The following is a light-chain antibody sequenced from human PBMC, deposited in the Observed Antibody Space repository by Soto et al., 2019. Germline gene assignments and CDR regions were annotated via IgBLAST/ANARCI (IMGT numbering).Light chain of an antibody. Sequence: QSALTQPASVSGSPGQSITISCTGTGSDVGGYNYVSWYQQHPGKAPKLIIYNVYDRPSGISYRFSGSKSGNTASLTISGLQGEDEADYYCSAYTVSRTYVFGTGTKLTVL. CDR3: SAYTVSRTYV. V-gene: IGLV2-14*03. CDR2: NVY. CDR1: GSDVGGYNY. J-gene: IGLJ1*01.